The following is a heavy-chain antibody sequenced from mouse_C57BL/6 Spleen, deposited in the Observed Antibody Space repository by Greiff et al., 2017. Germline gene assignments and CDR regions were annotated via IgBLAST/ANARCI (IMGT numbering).Heavy chain of an antibody. Sequence: VKLMESGAELARPGASVKLSCKASGYTFTSYGISWVKQRTGPGLEWIGEIYPRSGNTYYNEKFKGKATLTADKSSSTAYMELRSLTSEDSAVYFCARSGGGSPFDYWGQGTTLTVSS. J-gene: IGHJ2*01. CDR2: IYPRSGNT. CDR1: GYTFTSYG. D-gene: IGHD1-1*02. CDR3: ARSGGGSPFDY. V-gene: IGHV1-81*01.